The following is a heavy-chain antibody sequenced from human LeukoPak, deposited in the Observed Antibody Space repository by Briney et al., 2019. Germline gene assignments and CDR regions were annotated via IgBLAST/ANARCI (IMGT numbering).Heavy chain of an antibody. J-gene: IGHJ4*02. CDR1: GGSIRSYY. D-gene: IGHD1-26*01. V-gene: IGHV4-59*08. CDR3: ACYSAPGGWGVFDY. Sequence: SETLSPTCTVSGGSIRSYYWSWIRQTPGKGLEWIGYIYYSGSTKYNPSLKSRVFMSLDTSRNQFSLKLTSVTAADTAVYYCACYSAPGGWGVFDYWGQGTLVTVSS. CDR2: IYYSGST.